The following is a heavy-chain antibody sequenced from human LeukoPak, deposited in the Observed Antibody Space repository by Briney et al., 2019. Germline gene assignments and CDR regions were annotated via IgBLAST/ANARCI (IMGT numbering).Heavy chain of an antibody. CDR3: AREKRTAATVPDWFDP. CDR2: IYYSGST. Sequence: PSETLSLTCTVSGGSISSGGYYWSWIRQHPGKGLEWIGYIYYSGSTYYNPSLKSRVTISVDTSKNQFSLKPSSVTAADTAVYYCAREKRTAATVPDWFDPWGQGTLVTVSS. J-gene: IGHJ5*02. CDR1: GGSISSGGYY. D-gene: IGHD2-15*01. V-gene: IGHV4-31*03.